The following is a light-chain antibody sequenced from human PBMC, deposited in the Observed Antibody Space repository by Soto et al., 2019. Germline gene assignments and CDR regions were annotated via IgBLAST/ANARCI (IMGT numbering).Light chain of an antibody. CDR2: PLA. J-gene: IGKJ2*01. CDR3: MQRIEFPYP. V-gene: IGKV2-40*01. Sequence: DLVMTQTPLSLPVSPGEPASISCRSSQSLLDSDDGNTYLDWYLQKPGQSPQLLIYPLAYRASGVPDRLSGSGSGTDFTLKISRVEAEDVGVYYCMQRIEFPYPFGQGTTRAIK. CDR1: QSLLDSDDGNTY.